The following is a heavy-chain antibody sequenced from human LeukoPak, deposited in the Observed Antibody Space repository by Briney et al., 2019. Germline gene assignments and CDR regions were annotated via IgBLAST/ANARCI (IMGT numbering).Heavy chain of an antibody. J-gene: IGHJ3*02. V-gene: IGHV4-34*01. Sequence: SETLSLTCAVYGGSFSGYYWSWIRQPPGKGLEWIGEINHSGSTNYNPSLKSRVTISVDTSKNQFSLKLSSVTAADTAVYYCAKDLSSGWRDAFDIWGQGTMVTVSS. D-gene: IGHD6-19*01. CDR1: GGSFSGYY. CDR3: AKDLSSGWRDAFDI. CDR2: INHSGST.